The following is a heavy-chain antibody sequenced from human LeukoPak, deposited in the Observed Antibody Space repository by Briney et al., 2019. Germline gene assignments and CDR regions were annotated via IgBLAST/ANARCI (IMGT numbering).Heavy chain of an antibody. Sequence: ASVKVSCKASGYTFTGYYMHWVRQAPGQGLEWLGWINPNSGGTNYAQKFQGRVTMTRDTSISTAYMELSRLRSDDTAVYYCARETQRGHNWFDPWGQGTLVTVSS. CDR2: INPNSGGT. CDR3: ARETQRGHNWFDP. V-gene: IGHV1-2*02. CDR1: GYTFTGYY. D-gene: IGHD3-10*01. J-gene: IGHJ5*02.